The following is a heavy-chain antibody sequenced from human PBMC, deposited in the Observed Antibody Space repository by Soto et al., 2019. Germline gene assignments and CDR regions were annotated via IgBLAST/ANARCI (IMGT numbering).Heavy chain of an antibody. J-gene: IGHJ4*02. Sequence: PGGSLQISCKASGYSFTTYWIGWVRQMPGKGLEWMGIIYPDKSDTRYSPSLQGQVTLSADKSISTAYLQWSSLKASGTAMYYCARRDNSGFPDYWGQGTLVTVS. V-gene: IGHV5-51*01. CDR2: IYPDKSDT. CDR1: GYSFTTYW. D-gene: IGHD3-22*01. CDR3: ARRDNSGFPDY.